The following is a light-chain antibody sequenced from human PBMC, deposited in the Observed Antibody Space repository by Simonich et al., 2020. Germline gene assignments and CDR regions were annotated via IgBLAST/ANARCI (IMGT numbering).Light chain of an antibody. CDR1: QSVLYSSNNKNY. CDR3: QQYYSTPFT. J-gene: IGKJ3*01. Sequence: DXVMTQSPDSLAVSLXERATINCKSSQSVLYSSNNKNYLAWYQQKPGQPPKLLIYWAATREAGVPDRFSGSGSGTDFTLTISSLQAXDVAVYYCQQYYSTPFTFGPGTKVDXK. CDR2: WAA. V-gene: IGKV4-1*01.